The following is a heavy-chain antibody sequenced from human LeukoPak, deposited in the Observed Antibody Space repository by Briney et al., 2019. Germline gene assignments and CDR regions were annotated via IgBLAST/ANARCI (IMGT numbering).Heavy chain of an antibody. CDR1: GYTFASFG. J-gene: IGHJ4*02. V-gene: IGHV1-18*01. Sequence: ASVKVSCKASGYTFASFGISWVRQAPGQGLEWMGWISAYDGNTKYAQKFQGRVTVTTDTSTSTAYMELRSLAFYGTGLYYCGRDAARVTTAGGLDYWLQGTLVTVSS. CDR3: GRDAARVTTAGGLDY. CDR2: ISAYDGNT. D-gene: IGHD6-13*01.